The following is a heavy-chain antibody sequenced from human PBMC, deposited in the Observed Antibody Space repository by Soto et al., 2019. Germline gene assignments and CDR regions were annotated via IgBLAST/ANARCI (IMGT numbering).Heavy chain of an antibody. CDR1: GFTFSDYY. Sequence: QVQLVESGGGLVKPGGSLRLSCAASGFTFSDYYMSWIRQAPGKGLEWVSYISSSSSYTNYADSVKGRFTISRDNAKNSLYLQMNSLRAEDTAVYYCASSGAWGGESYWYFDLWGRGTLVTVSS. V-gene: IGHV3-11*05. CDR2: ISSSSSYT. CDR3: ASSGAWGGESYWYFDL. D-gene: IGHD3-10*01. J-gene: IGHJ2*01.